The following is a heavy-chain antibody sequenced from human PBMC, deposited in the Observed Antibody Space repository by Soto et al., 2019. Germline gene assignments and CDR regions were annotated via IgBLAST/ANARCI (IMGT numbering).Heavy chain of an antibody. D-gene: IGHD3-22*01. CDR3: AADMYYYDSSGYLHAGGMEV. J-gene: IGHJ6*02. Sequence: GGSLRLSCAASGFTFSSNYMSWVRQAPGKGLEWVSVIYSGGSTYYADSVKGRFTISRDNSKNTLYLQMNSLRAEDTAVYYCAADMYYYDSSGYLHAGGMEVWGQGTTVTVSS. CDR1: GFTFSSNY. V-gene: IGHV3-53*01. CDR2: IYSGGST.